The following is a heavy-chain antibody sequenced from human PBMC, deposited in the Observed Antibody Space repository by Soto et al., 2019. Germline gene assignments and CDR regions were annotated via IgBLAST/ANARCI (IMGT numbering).Heavy chain of an antibody. D-gene: IGHD1-26*01. V-gene: IGHV3-9*01. Sequence: DVQLVESGGGLVQPGRSLRLSCAASGFTFDDYAMHWVRQAPGKGREWVSGINWDSGSIDYADSVKGRFTISRDNAKNSLYLQMNSLRAEDTALYYCAKVLSGSSLGYWGQGTLVTVSS. CDR3: AKVLSGSSLGY. J-gene: IGHJ4*02. CDR2: INWDSGSI. CDR1: GFTFDDYA.